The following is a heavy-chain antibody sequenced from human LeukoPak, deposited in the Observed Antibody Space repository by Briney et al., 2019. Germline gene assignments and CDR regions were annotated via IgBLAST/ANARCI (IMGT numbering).Heavy chain of an antibody. V-gene: IGHV4-61*02. D-gene: IGHD3-3*01. Sequence: SETLSLTCTVSGGSISSGSYYWSWIRQPAGKGLEWIGRIHTSGSTNYNPSLKSRVTISVDTSKNQFSLKLSSVTAADTAVYYCARSVYYDFWSGYSYYFDYWGQGTLVTVSS. CDR1: GGSISSGSYY. CDR2: IHTSGST. CDR3: ARSVYYDFWSGYSYYFDY. J-gene: IGHJ4*02.